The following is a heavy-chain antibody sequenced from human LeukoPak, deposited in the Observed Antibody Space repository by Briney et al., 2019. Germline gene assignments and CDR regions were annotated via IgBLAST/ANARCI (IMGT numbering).Heavy chain of an antibody. CDR2: IHYSGNT. V-gene: IGHV4-39*01. D-gene: IGHD3-3*01. J-gene: IGHJ4*02. CDR1: GGSTSSSNYY. Sequence: KTSETLSFTCTVSGGSTSSSNYYWGWIRQPPGKGLEWIGGIHYSGNTYYNPSLKSRVTISVDTSKNQFSLKLSSVTAADTAVYYCARLGAGPTYYDFWSGYSSFYFDYWGQGTLVTVSS. CDR3: ARLGAGPTYYDFWSGYSSFYFDY.